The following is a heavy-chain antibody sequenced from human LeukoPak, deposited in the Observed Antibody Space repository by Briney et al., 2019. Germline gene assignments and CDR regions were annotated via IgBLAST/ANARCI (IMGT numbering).Heavy chain of an antibody. CDR3: AKDKSYYYGSGSYYNGDDY. CDR2: ISGSGGST. Sequence: PGGSLRLSCAASGFTFSSYAMSWVRQAPGKGLEWVSTISGSGGSTYYADSVKGRFTISRDNSKNTLYLQMNSLRAEDTAVYYCAKDKSYYYGSGSYYNGDDYWGQGTLVTVFS. V-gene: IGHV3-23*01. J-gene: IGHJ4*02. CDR1: GFTFSSYA. D-gene: IGHD3-10*01.